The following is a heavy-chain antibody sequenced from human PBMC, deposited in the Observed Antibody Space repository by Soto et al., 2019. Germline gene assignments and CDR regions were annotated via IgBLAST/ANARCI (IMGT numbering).Heavy chain of an antibody. CDR3: ARDRHDSSGDLDY. CDR1: GYTFTSYG. V-gene: IGHV1-18*01. D-gene: IGHD3-22*01. CDR2: ISAYNGNT. J-gene: IGHJ4*02. Sequence: GASVKVSCKASGYTFTSYGISWVRQAPGQGLEGMGWISAYNGNTNYAQKLQGRGTMTTDTSKSTAYMELSSLRSDDKAVYYCARDRHDSSGDLDYWGQGTLVTVSS.